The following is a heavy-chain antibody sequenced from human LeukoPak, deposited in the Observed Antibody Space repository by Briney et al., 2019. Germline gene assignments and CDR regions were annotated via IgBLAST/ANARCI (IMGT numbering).Heavy chain of an antibody. Sequence: PSETLSLTCTVSGGSISSCTYSWGWIRQPPGKGLEWIGSISCSGSTYYNPSLKSRVTISVDTSKNQFSLYLDSVTTADTAVYYCARDWNRYAYWGQGTLVTVSS. V-gene: IGHV4-39*07. CDR1: GGSISSCTYS. CDR2: ISCSGST. J-gene: IGHJ4*02. D-gene: IGHD1-1*01. CDR3: ARDWNRYAY.